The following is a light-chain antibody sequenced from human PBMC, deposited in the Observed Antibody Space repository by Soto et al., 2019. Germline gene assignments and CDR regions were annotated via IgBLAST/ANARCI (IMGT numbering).Light chain of an antibody. CDR3: SSHTGNNTRV. Sequence: QSVPTQPASVPASPGQSIAISCTGTSSDVGAYNYVSWYQQHLGKAPKLMIYDVSNPPLGVSNRVSGSKSCNTASLTISGLQAEDEADYCCSSHTGNNTRVFGTGTKLTVL. J-gene: IGLJ1*01. CDR1: SSDVGAYNY. V-gene: IGLV2-14*01. CDR2: DVS.